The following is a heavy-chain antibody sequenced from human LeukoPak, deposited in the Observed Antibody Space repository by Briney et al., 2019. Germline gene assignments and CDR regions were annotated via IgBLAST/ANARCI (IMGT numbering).Heavy chain of an antibody. V-gene: IGHV3-9*01. CDR3: AKSTYSSRHYYYYYYMDV. CDR1: GFTFDDYA. CDR2: ISWNSCSI. Sequence: GGSLRLSCAASGFTFDDYAMHWVRQAPGKGLEWVSGISWNSCSIGYADSVKGRFTISRDNAKNSLYLQMNSLRADDTALYYCAKSTYSSRHYYYYYYMDVWGKGTTVTISS. J-gene: IGHJ6*03. D-gene: IGHD6-13*01.